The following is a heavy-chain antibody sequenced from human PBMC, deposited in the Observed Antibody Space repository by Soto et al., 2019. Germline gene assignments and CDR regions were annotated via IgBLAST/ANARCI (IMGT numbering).Heavy chain of an antibody. D-gene: IGHD1-26*01. J-gene: IGHJ4*02. CDR2: IYYSGST. V-gene: IGHV4-31*03. CDR3: AREGGIVGATAADY. Sequence: QVQLQESGPGLVKPSQTLSLTCTVSGGSISSGGYYWSWIRQHPGKGLEWIGYIYYSGSTYYPPPLKSRVTISVDTSKNQFSLKLSSVTAADTAVYYCAREGGIVGATAADYWGQGTLVTVSS. CDR1: GGSISSGGYY.